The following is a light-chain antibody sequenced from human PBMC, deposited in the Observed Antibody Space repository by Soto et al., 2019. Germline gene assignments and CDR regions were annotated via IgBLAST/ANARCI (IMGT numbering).Light chain of an antibody. Sequence: DIQMTQSPSSLSASVGDRVTITCRASQGISNYLAWYQQKQGKVPKLLIYAASTLQSGVPSRFSGSGSWTDFTLTISSLQHEDVETYYCQQYEGAHLSLGAGPKVDIK. J-gene: IGKJ4*01. V-gene: IGKV1-27*01. CDR3: QQYEGAHLS. CDR1: QGISNY. CDR2: AAS.